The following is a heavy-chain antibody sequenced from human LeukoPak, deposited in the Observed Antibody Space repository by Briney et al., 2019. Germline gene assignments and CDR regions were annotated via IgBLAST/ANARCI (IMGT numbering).Heavy chain of an antibody. CDR1: GGSISSGDYY. CDR2: IYYSGST. D-gene: IGHD2-15*01. J-gene: IGHJ2*01. CDR3: ARVGKAAVRFDL. V-gene: IGHV4-30-4*01. Sequence: SETLSLTCTVSGGSISSGDYYWSWIRQPPGKGLEWIGYIYYSGSTYYNPSLKSRVTISVDTSKNQFSLKLSSVTAADTAVYYCARVGKAAVRFDLWGRGTLVTVSS.